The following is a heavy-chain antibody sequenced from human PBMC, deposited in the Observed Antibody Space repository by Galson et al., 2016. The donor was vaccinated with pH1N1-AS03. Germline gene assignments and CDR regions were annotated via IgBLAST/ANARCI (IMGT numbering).Heavy chain of an antibody. V-gene: IGHV2-5*02. CDR1: GVSVTSSGVG. Sequence: PALVKPTQTLTLTCSVSGVSVTSSGVGVGWFRQPPGKALEWLALVYWDETRRYSPSLKNGLTITKDSSKNQVVLTVTSVDPMDIATYFCALPNSGGNAFEIWGPGTMVTVFS. CDR3: ALPNSGGNAFEI. D-gene: IGHD2/OR15-2a*01. J-gene: IGHJ3*02. CDR2: VYWDETR.